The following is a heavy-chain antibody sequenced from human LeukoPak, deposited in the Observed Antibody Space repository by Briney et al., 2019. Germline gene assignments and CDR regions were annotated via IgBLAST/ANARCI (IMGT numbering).Heavy chain of an antibody. Sequence: GASVKVSCKASGYTFTSYGISWVRQAPGQGLEWMGWISAYSLNTNYAQNFQGRVTMTTDTSTSTAYMELRSLRSDDTAVYYCARARLLRFLEWHVDAFDIWGQGTMVTVSS. J-gene: IGHJ3*02. CDR1: GYTFTSYG. CDR3: ARARLLRFLEWHVDAFDI. V-gene: IGHV1-18*01. CDR2: ISAYSLNT. D-gene: IGHD3-3*01.